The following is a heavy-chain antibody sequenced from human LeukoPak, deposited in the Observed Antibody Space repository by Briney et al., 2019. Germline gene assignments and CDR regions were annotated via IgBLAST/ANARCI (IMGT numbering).Heavy chain of an antibody. D-gene: IGHD3-22*01. Sequence: GGSLRLSCAASGFTFSRYGMSWVRQAPGKGLEWVSGISGSGGGTHYADSVKGRFTISRDHSMNTLYLQMNSLRAEDTAVYYCAKEIYYDSSGPEIPLDYWGQGTLVTVSP. J-gene: IGHJ4*02. V-gene: IGHV3-23*01. CDR2: ISGSGGGT. CDR3: AKEIYYDSSGPEIPLDY. CDR1: GFTFSRYG.